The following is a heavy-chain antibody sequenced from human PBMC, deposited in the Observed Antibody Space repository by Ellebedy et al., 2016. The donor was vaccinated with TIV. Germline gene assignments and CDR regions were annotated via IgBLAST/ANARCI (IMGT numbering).Heavy chain of an antibody. CDR1: GGSFSGYY. Sequence: SETLSLTXAVYGGSFSGYYWSWIRQPPGKGLEWIGEINHSGSTNYNPSLKSRVTISVDTSKNQFSLKLSSVTAADTAVYYCARDNLYYYYGMDVWGQGTTVTVSS. V-gene: IGHV4-34*01. CDR3: ARDNLYYYYGMDV. D-gene: IGHD1-14*01. J-gene: IGHJ6*02. CDR2: INHSGST.